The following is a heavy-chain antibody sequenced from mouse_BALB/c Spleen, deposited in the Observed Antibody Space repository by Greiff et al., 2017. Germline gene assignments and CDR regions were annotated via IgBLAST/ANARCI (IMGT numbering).Heavy chain of an antibody. J-gene: IGHJ3*01. D-gene: IGHD2-1*01. CDR1: GFTFSSYA. CDR3: ARDGNYPAWFAY. CDR2: ISSGGSTI. V-gene: IGHV5-9-1*01. Sequence: DVMLVESGGGLVKPGGSLKLSCAASGFTFSSYAMSWVRQTPEKRLEWVATISSGGSTIYYADTVKGRFTISRDNPKNTLFLQMTSLRSEDTAMYYCARDGNYPAWFAYWGQGTLVTVSA.